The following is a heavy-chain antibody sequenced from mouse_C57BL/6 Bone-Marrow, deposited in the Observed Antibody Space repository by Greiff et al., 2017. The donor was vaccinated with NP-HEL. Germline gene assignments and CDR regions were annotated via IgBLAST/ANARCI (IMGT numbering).Heavy chain of an antibody. Sequence: QVQLQQSGAELVMPGASVKLSCKASGYTFTSYWMHWVKQRPGQGLEWIGEIDPSDSYTNYNQKFKGKSTLTVDKSSSTAYMQLSSLTSEDSAVYYCARTYYGSSYDAMDYWGQGTSVTVSS. V-gene: IGHV1-69*01. CDR2: IDPSDSYT. D-gene: IGHD1-1*01. CDR3: ARTYYGSSYDAMDY. CDR1: GYTFTSYW. J-gene: IGHJ4*01.